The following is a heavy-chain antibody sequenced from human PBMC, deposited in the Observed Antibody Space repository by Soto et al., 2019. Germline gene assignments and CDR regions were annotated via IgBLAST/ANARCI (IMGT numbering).Heavy chain of an antibody. CDR3: STHRYYDSGYFDC. CDR2: IKTKTDGGTT. J-gene: IGHJ4*02. Sequence: GGSLRLSCAASGFTFSNAWMSWVRQAPGKGLEWVGHIKTKTDGGTTDYAAPVKGRFTISRDDSKNTLYLQMNSLKTEDTAVYYCSTHRYYDSGYFDCCGQGTLVTI. CDR1: GFTFSNAW. D-gene: IGHD3-10*01. V-gene: IGHV3-15*01.